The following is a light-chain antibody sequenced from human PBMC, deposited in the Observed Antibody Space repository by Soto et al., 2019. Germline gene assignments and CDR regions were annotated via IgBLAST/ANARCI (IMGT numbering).Light chain of an antibody. V-gene: IGKV3-11*01. Sequence: EIVLTQSPATLSLSPVERATLSCRASQSVSRYLAWYQQKPGQAPRLLIYDASNRATGIPARFSGSGSGTDFTLTIRSLEPEDFAVYYCQQSSNWPPINFGQGKRREIK. J-gene: IGKJ5*01. CDR2: DAS. CDR3: QQSSNWPPIN. CDR1: QSVSRY.